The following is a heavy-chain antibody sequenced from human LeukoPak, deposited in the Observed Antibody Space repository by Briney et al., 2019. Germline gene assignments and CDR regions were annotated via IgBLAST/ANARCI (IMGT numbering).Heavy chain of an antibody. CDR1: GFIFSNYW. CDR2: IKQDGSEK. V-gene: IGHV3-7*05. D-gene: IGHD5-24*01. Sequence: GGSLRLSCAASGFIFSNYWMIWVRQAPGKGLEWVGNIKQDGSEKRYADSVRGRFSISRDNAQTSLYLQMNSLRAEDTAVYYCARASDPWLQLTWGQGTLVTVSS. J-gene: IGHJ5*02. CDR3: ARASDPWLQLT.